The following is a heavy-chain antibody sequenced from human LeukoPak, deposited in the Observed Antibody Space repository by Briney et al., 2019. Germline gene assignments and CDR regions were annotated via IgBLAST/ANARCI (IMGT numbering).Heavy chain of an antibody. D-gene: IGHD3-3*01. CDR1: GFTFSNYG. CDR2: ISGSVGIT. Sequence: GGTLRLSCAASGFTFSNYGMSWVRQAPGKGLEWVSGISGSVGITYYADSVKGRFTISRDNSKNTLYLQMNSLRAEDTAVYYCAIFGSYYYYMDVWGKGTTVTVSS. J-gene: IGHJ6*03. V-gene: IGHV3-23*01. CDR3: AIFGSYYYYMDV.